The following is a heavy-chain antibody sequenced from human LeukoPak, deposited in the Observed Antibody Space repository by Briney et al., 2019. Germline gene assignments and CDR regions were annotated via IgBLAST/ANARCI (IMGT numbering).Heavy chain of an antibody. CDR1: GLKFGDYG. CDR2: INWDGENT. D-gene: IGHD2-15*01. Sequence: PGGSLRLSCSGSGLKFGDYGLSWVRQGPGKGLEWVSGINWDGENTAYADSVKGRFTISRDNAENALYLQMDSLRAEDTALHYCARDLSATWYSLAYWGRGTLVTVSS. J-gene: IGHJ4*02. CDR3: ARDLSATWYSLAY. V-gene: IGHV3-20*04.